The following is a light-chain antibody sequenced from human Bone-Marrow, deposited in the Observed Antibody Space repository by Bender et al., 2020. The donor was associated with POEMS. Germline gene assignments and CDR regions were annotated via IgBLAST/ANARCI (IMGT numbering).Light chain of an antibody. J-gene: IGLJ3*02. CDR3: QAWDGSAVV. CDR1: KLGDKY. CDR2: QNN. Sequence: SYELTQAPSMSVSPGQTANITCSGNKLGDKYACWYQQKPGQAPILVIYQNNKRPSGIPGRFSGSNSGNTATLTISGTQAMDEADYYCQAWDGSAVVFGGGTRLTVL. V-gene: IGLV3-1*01.